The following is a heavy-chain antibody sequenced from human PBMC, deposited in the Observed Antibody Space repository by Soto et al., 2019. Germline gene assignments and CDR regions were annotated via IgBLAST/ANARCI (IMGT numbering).Heavy chain of an antibody. CDR3: ARVACSSTSCYNWFDP. CDR2: IIPIFGTA. D-gene: IGHD2-2*01. CDR1: GGTFSSYA. Sequence: SVKVSCKASGGTFSSYAISCVRQAPGQGLEWMGGIIPIFGTANYAQKFQGRVTITADESTSTAYMELSSLRSEDTAVYYCARVACSSTSCYNWFDPWGQGTLVTVSS. J-gene: IGHJ5*02. V-gene: IGHV1-69*13.